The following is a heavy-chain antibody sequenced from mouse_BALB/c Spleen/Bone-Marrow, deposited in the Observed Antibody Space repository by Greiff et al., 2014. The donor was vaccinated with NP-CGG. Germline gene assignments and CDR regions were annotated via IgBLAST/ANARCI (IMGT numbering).Heavy chain of an antibody. Sequence: EVMLVESGGDLVKPGGSLKLSCAASGFTFSSYGMSWGRQTPDKRLEWVATISSGGSNTYYPDSVKGRFTISRDNAKNTLYLQMSSLKSGDTAMYYCARHQRYYAMDYWGQGTSVTVSS. J-gene: IGHJ4*01. CDR2: ISSGGSNT. CDR1: GFTFSSYG. V-gene: IGHV5-6*01. CDR3: ARHQRYYAMDY.